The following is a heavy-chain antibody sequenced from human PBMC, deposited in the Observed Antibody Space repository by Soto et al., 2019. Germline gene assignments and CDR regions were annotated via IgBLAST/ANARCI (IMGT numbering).Heavy chain of an antibody. CDR3: ARVPDSSLGTMDV. J-gene: IGHJ6*02. V-gene: IGHV5-51*01. CDR2: MCPGDSDT. Sequence: PGESLKISCNGSGYIFTTYWIGWGRQLPGQGLEWMGVMCPGDSDTRYSPSFQGQVTMSADPSTNTAYLEWSSLKAADSAMYYCARVPDSSLGTMDVWGQGTTVTV. CDR1: GYIFTTYW. D-gene: IGHD6-19*01.